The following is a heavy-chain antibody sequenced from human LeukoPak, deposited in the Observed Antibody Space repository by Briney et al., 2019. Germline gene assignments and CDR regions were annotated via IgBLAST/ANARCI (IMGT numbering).Heavy chain of an antibody. Sequence: GGSLRLSCAASGFTFSSYGMHWVRQTPGKGLEWVSVIYGGGNTYYADSVKGRFTISRDNSKNTPYLQMNSLRVEDTAVYYCARDPGTALWYFDLWGRGTLVTVSS. CDR1: GFTFSSYG. CDR2: IYGGGNT. V-gene: IGHV3-53*01. D-gene: IGHD1-1*01. J-gene: IGHJ2*01. CDR3: ARDPGTALWYFDL.